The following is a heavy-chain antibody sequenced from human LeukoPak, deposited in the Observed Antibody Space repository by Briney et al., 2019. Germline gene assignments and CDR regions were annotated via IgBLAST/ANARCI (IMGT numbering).Heavy chain of an antibody. D-gene: IGHD3-9*01. CDR2: FDPEDGET. V-gene: IGHV1-24*01. CDR1: GYTLTELS. J-gene: IGHJ4*02. Sequence: ASVKVSCKVSGYTLTELSMHWVRQAPGKGPEWMGGFDPEDGETIYAQKFQGRVTMTEDTSTDTAYMELSSLRSEDTAVYYCATPPPLLRYFDWLQGFDYWGQGTLVTVSS. CDR3: ATPPPLLRYFDWLQGFDY.